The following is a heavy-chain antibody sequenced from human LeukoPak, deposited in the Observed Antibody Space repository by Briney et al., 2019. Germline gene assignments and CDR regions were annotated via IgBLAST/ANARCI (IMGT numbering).Heavy chain of an antibody. CDR2: INSDGSST. Sequence: GGSLRLSCGASGLTFISYWIHWVRQAPGKGLVWVSRINSDGSSTSYADSVKGRFTISRDYAKNTLYLQIDSLRAEDTAVYFCARTEYSGSYFDNWGQGTLVTVSS. CDR3: ARTEYSGSYFDN. D-gene: IGHD1-26*01. J-gene: IGHJ4*02. V-gene: IGHV3-74*01. CDR1: GLTFISYW.